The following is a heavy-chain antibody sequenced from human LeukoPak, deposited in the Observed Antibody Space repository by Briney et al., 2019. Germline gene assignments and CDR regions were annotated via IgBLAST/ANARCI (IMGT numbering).Heavy chain of an antibody. CDR3: ARAPITMVRGVHDAFDI. V-gene: IGHV4-38-2*02. CDR1: GGSISSYY. D-gene: IGHD3-10*01. CDR2: IYHSGST. Sequence: SETLSLTCTVSGGSISSYYWTWIRQPPGKGLEWIGSIYHSGSTYYNPSLKSRVTISVDTSKNQFSLKLSSVTAADTAVYYCARAPITMVRGVHDAFDIWGQGTMVTVSS. J-gene: IGHJ3*02.